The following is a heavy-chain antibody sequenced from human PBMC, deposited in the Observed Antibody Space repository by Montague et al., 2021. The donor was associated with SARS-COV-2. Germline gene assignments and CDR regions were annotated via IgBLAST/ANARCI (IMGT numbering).Heavy chain of an antibody. CDR1: GFSFSNYA. Sequence: SLRLSCSASGFSFSNYAMNWVRQAPGRGLEWVSTSGSSDNKFYADSVKGRFTISSDNTLNTLHLQMDSLRAEDAAVYYCANSPYGGKDYWGQGTLVTVSS. CDR3: ANSPYGGKDY. J-gene: IGHJ4*02. V-gene: IGHV3-23*01. CDR2: SGSSDNK. D-gene: IGHD4-23*01.